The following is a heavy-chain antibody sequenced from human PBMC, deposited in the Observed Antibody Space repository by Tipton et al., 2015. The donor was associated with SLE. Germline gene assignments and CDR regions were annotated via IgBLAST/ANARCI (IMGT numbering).Heavy chain of an antibody. CDR1: GFTFSSFT. CDR3: ARNRGYSYGLFDY. V-gene: IGHV3-30*04. CDR2: ISYDGSIK. D-gene: IGHD5-18*01. Sequence: RSLRLSCAASGFTFSSFTIHWVRQAPGKGLEWVAVISYDGSIKYYADSVKGRFTISRDNSKNTLYLQMNSLRAEDTAVYYCARNRGYSYGLFDYWGQGTLVTVSS. J-gene: IGHJ4*02.